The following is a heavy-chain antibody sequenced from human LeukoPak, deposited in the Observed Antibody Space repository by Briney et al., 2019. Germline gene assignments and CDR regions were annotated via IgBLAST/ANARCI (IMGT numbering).Heavy chain of an antibody. CDR2: ISAYGNT. Sequence: ASVKVSCKASGYTFTIYGISWVRQAPGQGLEWMGLISAYGNTNYAQNLQGRVTMTTDTSTSTAYMELRSLRSDDTAVYYCARYFYDILTLGGGGLDVWGQGTTVTVSS. D-gene: IGHD3-9*01. CDR1: GYTFTIYG. V-gene: IGHV1-18*01. CDR3: ARYFYDILTLGGGGLDV. J-gene: IGHJ6*02.